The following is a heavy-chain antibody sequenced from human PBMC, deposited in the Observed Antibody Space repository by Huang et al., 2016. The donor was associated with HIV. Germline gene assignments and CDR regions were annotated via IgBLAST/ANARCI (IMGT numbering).Heavy chain of an antibody. J-gene: IGHJ3*02. D-gene: IGHD3-22*01. CDR3: ARDPKYHRIGYYRQRRGIDI. V-gene: IGHV1-18*01. CDR2: MRACGCER. CDR1: GYTFTRYG. Sequence: QIQLMQSGPELKQPGASVKVSCKASGYTFTRYGITWVRQAPGQGPEWMGWMRACGCEREYAQKCQGRVTLTTDTSTNIAYMELGSLRADDTAKYYCARDPKYHRIGYYRQRRGIDIWGQGTMVIVSS.